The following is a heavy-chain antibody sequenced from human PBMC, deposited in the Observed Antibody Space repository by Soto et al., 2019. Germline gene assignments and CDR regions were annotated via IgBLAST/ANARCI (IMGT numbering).Heavy chain of an antibody. V-gene: IGHV6-1*01. Sequence: PSQTLSLTCVISGDSVSSNSAAWNWIRQSPSRGLEWLGRTYYRSKWYNDYAVSVKSRITINPDTSKNQFSLQLNSVTPEDTAVYYCPRNPNSKIFGLLQGFDPCGQRTLVPVSS. CDR2: TYYRSKWYN. CDR3: PRNPNSKIFGLLQGFDP. CDR1: GDSVSSNSAA. J-gene: IGHJ5*02. D-gene: IGHD3-3*01.